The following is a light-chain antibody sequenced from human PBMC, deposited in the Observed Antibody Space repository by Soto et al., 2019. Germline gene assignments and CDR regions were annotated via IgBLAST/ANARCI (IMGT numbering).Light chain of an antibody. J-gene: IGKJ4*01. CDR2: GAS. CDR1: QAVSSIL. Sequence: EVVLTQSPGTLSLSPGERATLSCRASQAVSSILLAWYQQKPGQAPRLLIYGASSRATGIPDRFSGSVSGTDFTLTVSRLEPEDFAVYYCQQHGTSPIFGGGTKVDIK. CDR3: QQHGTSPI. V-gene: IGKV3-20*01.